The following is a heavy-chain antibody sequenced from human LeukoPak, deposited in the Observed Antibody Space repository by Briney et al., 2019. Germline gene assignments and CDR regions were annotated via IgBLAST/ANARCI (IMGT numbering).Heavy chain of an antibody. Sequence: PSETLSLTCAVYGGSFSGYYWSWIRQPPGKGLEWIGEINHSGSTNYNPSLKSRVTISVDTSKNQFSLKLSSVTAADTAVYYCARGARSSSSWRLGNWFDPWGRGILVTVSS. CDR2: INHSGST. J-gene: IGHJ5*02. CDR1: GGSFSGYY. D-gene: IGHD6-13*01. V-gene: IGHV4-34*01. CDR3: ARGARSSSSWRLGNWFDP.